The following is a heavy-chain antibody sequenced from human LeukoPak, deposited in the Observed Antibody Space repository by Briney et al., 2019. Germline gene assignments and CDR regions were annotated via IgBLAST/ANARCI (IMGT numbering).Heavy chain of an antibody. Sequence: GGSLRLSCSVSGFTFSSYDMHWVRQPTGKGLEWVSAIGTAGDTYYPGSVKGRFTISRENAKNSLYLQMNSLRAGDTAVYFCAGVGGWGAFDIWGQGTMVTVSS. CDR1: GFTFSSYD. V-gene: IGHV3-13*04. D-gene: IGHD3-16*01. CDR3: AGVGGWGAFDI. CDR2: IGTAGDT. J-gene: IGHJ3*02.